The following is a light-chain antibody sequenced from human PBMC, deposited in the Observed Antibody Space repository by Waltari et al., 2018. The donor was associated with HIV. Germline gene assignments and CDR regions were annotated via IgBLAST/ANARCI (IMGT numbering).Light chain of an antibody. CDR2: GSS. CDR1: QYINKF. CDR3: QQTYSAPWT. V-gene: IGKV1-39*01. Sequence: SPSSLSASVGDRVTITCRASQYINKFLNWYQQKSGKAPNLLINGSSTLQSGVPSRFSGSGSGTDFTLTISGLHPEDSAIYYCQQTYSAPWTFAQGTKVEIK. J-gene: IGKJ1*01.